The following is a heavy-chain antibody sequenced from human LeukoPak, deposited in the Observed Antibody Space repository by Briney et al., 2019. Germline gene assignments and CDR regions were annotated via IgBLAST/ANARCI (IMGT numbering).Heavy chain of an antibody. CDR3: ARVGPMRSYYYYGMDV. V-gene: IGHV4-59*01. CDR2: IYYSGST. D-gene: IGHD2-15*01. Sequence: SQTLSLTCTVSGGSISSYYWSWIRQPPGKGLEWIGYIYYSGSTNYNPSLKSRVTISVDTSKNQFSLKLSSVTAADTAVYYCARVGPMRSYYYYGMDVWGQGTTVTVSS. CDR1: GGSISSYY. J-gene: IGHJ6*02.